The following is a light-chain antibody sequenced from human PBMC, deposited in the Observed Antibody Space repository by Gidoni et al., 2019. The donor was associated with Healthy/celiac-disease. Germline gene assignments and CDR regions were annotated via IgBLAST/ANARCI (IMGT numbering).Light chain of an antibody. CDR3: MQALHTPFT. CDR1: QSLLHSNGYNY. CDR2: LGS. V-gene: IGKV2-28*01. J-gene: IGKJ4*01. Sequence: DIVMTQSPLSLPVTPGEPASISCRASQSLLHSNGYNYSDWYLQMPGQSPQLLIYLGSNRASGVPDRFSGSGSGTDFTLKISRVEAEDVGVYYCMQALHTPFTFGGGTKVGIK.